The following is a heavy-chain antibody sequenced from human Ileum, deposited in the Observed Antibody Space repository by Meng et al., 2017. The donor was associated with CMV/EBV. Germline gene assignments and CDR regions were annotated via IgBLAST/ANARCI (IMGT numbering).Heavy chain of an antibody. Sequence: GGSLRLSCVASGLSFSSYGLHWVRQAPGKGLEWVAFIRFDGSDQYYADSVKGRFTISRDNSKNTLFLQMSGLRDEDTAVYYCARDQDFWSGYSHAFDYWGQGTLVTVSS. J-gene: IGHJ4*02. D-gene: IGHD3-3*01. CDR2: IRFDGSDQ. CDR3: ARDQDFWSGYSHAFDY. CDR1: GLSFSSYG. V-gene: IGHV3-30*02.